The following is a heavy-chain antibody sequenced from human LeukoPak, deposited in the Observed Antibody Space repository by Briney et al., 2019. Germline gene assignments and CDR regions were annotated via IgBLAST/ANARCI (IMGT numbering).Heavy chain of an antibody. CDR2: IYYSGST. J-gene: IGHJ4*02. V-gene: IGHV4-59*01. CDR1: GGSISSYY. Sequence: SETLSLTCTVSGGSISSYYWSWIRQPPGKGLEWIGYIYYSGSTNYNPSLKSRVTISVDTSKNQFSLKLSSVTAADTAVYYCARVYCSSTSCYTPYYFDCWGQGTLVTVSS. D-gene: IGHD2-2*02. CDR3: ARVYCSSTSCYTPYYFDC.